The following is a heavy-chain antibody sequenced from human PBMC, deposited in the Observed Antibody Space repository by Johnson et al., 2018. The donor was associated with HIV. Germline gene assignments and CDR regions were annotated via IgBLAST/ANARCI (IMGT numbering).Heavy chain of an antibody. CDR2: IWYDGSNK. D-gene: IGHD6-19*01. V-gene: IGHV3-30*19. Sequence: VQLVESGGGVVQPGRSLRLSCAASGFTFSNYAMHWVRQAPGKGLEWVAVIWYDGSNKYYADSVKGRFTISRDNSKNTLYLQMNSLRAEDTAVYYCARGIAVSNWVDIWGQGTMVTVSS. CDR1: GFTFSNYA. J-gene: IGHJ3*02. CDR3: ARGIAVSNWVDI.